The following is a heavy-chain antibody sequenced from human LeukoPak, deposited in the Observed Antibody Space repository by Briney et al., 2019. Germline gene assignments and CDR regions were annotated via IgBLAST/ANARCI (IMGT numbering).Heavy chain of an antibody. J-gene: IGHJ4*02. D-gene: IGHD3-22*01. V-gene: IGHV4-59*01. CDR3: ARSPSGYRFDS. Sequence: SETLSLTCTVSGGSISSYYWSWIRQPPGKGLEWIGYIYYSGSTNYNPSLKSRVTISVDTSKNQFSLKLSSVTAADTAVYFCARSPSGYRFDSWGQGTLVTVSS. CDR1: GGSISSYY. CDR2: IYYSGST.